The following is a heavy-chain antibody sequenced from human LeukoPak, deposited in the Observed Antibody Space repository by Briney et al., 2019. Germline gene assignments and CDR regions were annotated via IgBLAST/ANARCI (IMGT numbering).Heavy chain of an antibody. Sequence: LSLTCTVSGGSISSYYWSWVRQAPGKGLEWVSGISWNSGSIGYADSVKGRFTISRDNAKNSLYLQMNSLRAEDTALYYCAKDGSIDDYVWGSYRYFDYWGQGTLVTVSS. CDR3: AKDGSIDDYVWGSYRYFDY. V-gene: IGHV3-9*01. J-gene: IGHJ4*02. CDR1: GGSISSYY. D-gene: IGHD3-16*02. CDR2: ISWNSGSI.